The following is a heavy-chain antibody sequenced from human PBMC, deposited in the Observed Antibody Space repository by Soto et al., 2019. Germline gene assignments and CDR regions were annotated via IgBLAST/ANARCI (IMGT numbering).Heavy chain of an antibody. CDR3: AKAGAGFGVWGSYRNYYFDY. Sequence: GGSLRLSCAASGFTFDDYAMHWVRQAPGKGLEWVSGISWNSGSIGYADSVKGRFTISRDNAKNSLYLQMNSLRAEDTALYYCAKAGAGFGVWGSYRNYYFDYWGQGTLVTVSS. V-gene: IGHV3-9*01. CDR2: ISWNSGSI. D-gene: IGHD3-16*02. CDR1: GFTFDDYA. J-gene: IGHJ4*02.